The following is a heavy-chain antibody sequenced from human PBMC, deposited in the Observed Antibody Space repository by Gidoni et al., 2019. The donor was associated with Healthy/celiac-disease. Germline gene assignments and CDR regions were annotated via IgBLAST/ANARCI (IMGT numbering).Heavy chain of an antibody. CDR2: MYSGGST. D-gene: IGHD3-16*01. Sequence: EVQLVESGGGLVQPGGSLRLSCAASGFTVSSNYMSWVRQAPGKGLEGVSVMYSGGSTYYADSVKGRFTIARDNSKNTLYLQMNSLRAEDTAVYYCARVLQVAMGDYFDYWGQGTLVTVSS. V-gene: IGHV3-66*02. CDR3: ARVLQVAMGDYFDY. J-gene: IGHJ4*02. CDR1: GFTVSSNY.